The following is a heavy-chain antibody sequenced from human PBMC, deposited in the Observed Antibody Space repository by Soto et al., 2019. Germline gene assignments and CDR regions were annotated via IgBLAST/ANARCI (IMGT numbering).Heavy chain of an antibody. CDR3: AYLPRLWDPFAP. J-gene: IGHJ5*02. D-gene: IGHD3-16*01. CDR1: GYTFTSYG. CDR2: ISAYNGNT. V-gene: IGHV1-18*01. Sequence: ASVKVSCKASGYTFTSYGISWVRQAPGQGLEWMGWISAYNGNTNYAQKLQGRVTITTDTSTSTAYMELRSLRSDDTAVYYCAYLPRLWDPFAPWGEGTLVTAPQ.